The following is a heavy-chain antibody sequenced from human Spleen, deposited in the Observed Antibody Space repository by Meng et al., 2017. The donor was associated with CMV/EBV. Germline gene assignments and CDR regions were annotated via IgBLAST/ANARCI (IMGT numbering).Heavy chain of an antibody. V-gene: IGHV4-61*01. J-gene: IGHJ4*02. CDR3: ARTPFTVTTFDY. CDR1: GGSISSSSYY. Sequence: SETLSLTCTVSGGSISSSSYYWSWIRQPPGKGLEWIGYIYYSGSTNYNPSLKSRVTISVDTSKNQFSLKLSSVTAADTAVYYCARTPFTVTTFDYWGQGTLVTVSS. D-gene: IGHD4-17*01. CDR2: IYYSGST.